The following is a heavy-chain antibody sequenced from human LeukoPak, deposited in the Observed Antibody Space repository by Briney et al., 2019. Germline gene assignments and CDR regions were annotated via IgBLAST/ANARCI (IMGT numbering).Heavy chain of an antibody. J-gene: IGHJ3*02. CDR2: INPNSGNT. CDR1: GYTFTGYY. Sequence: ASVKVSCKASGYTFTGYYMHWVRQAPGQGLEWMGWINPNSGNTGYAQKFQGRVTMTRNTSISTAYMELSSLRSEDTAVYYCARVGRRSRAFDIWGQGTMVTVSS. CDR3: ARVGRRSRAFDI. V-gene: IGHV1-8*02. D-gene: IGHD3-10*01.